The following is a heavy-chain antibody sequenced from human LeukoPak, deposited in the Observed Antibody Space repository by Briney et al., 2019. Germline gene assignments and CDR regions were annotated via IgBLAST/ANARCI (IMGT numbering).Heavy chain of an antibody. Sequence: PGGSLRPSCAASGFTFSSYAMHWVRQAPGKGLEWVAVISYDGSNKYYADSVKGRFTISRDNSKNTLYLQMNSLRAEDTAVYYCARDIVPVAGTSGWFDPWGPGTLVTVSS. J-gene: IGHJ5*02. CDR3: ARDIVPVAGTSGWFDP. CDR1: GFTFSSYA. V-gene: IGHV3-30*04. CDR2: ISYDGSNK. D-gene: IGHD6-19*01.